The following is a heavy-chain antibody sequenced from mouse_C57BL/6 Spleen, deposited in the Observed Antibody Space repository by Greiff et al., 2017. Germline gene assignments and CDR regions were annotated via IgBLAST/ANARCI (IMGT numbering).Heavy chain of an antibody. V-gene: IGHV5-17*01. D-gene: IGHD4-1*01. Sequence: EVHLVESGGGLVKPGGSLKLSCAASGFTFSDYGMHWVRQAPEKGLEWVAYISSGSSTIYYADTVKGRFTISRDNAKNTLFLQMTSLRSEDTAMYYCARLGRDYFDYWGQGTTLTVSS. CDR3: ARLGRDYFDY. CDR1: GFTFSDYG. J-gene: IGHJ2*01. CDR2: ISSGSSTI.